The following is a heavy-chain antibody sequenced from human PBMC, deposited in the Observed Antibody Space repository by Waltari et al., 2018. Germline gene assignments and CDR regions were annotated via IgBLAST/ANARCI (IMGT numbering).Heavy chain of an antibody. CDR3: ARGVRSYSITGTMVYYYYMDV. J-gene: IGHJ6*03. D-gene: IGHD1-7*01. Sequence: QVQLQQWGAGLLKPSETLSLTCAVYGGSFSGYYWSWIRQTPGKGLEWIGEINHSGSTNYNPSLKSRVTISVDTSKNQFSLKLSSVTAADTAVYYCARGVRSYSITGTMVYYYYMDVWGKGTTVTVSS. CDR2: INHSGST. CDR1: GGSFSGYY. V-gene: IGHV4-34*01.